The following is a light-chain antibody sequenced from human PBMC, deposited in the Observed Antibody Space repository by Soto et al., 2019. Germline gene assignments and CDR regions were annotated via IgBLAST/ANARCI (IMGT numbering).Light chain of an antibody. Sequence: EVVMTQSPATLSVSPGERVTLSCRASQSVSTNLAWYQQKPGQAPRLLIYGASSRATGFPDRFSGSGSGTEFTLTISSLQSEDFAIYYCQQYNNWPLLTFGQGTRLAIK. CDR3: QQYNNWPLLT. V-gene: IGKV3-15*01. CDR1: QSVSTN. J-gene: IGKJ5*01. CDR2: GAS.